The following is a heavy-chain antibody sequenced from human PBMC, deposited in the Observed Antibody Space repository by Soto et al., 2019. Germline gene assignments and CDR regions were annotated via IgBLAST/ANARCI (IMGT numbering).Heavy chain of an antibody. Sequence: SETLSLTCTVSGGSISSYYWSWIRQPPGKGLEWIGYIYYSGSTNYNPSLKSRVTISVDTSKNQFSLKLSSVTAADTAVYYCASCSYDFWSGYPEYYFDYWGQGTLVTVSS. V-gene: IGHV4-59*01. J-gene: IGHJ4*02. CDR3: ASCSYDFWSGYPEYYFDY. CDR2: IYYSGST. D-gene: IGHD3-3*01. CDR1: GGSISSYY.